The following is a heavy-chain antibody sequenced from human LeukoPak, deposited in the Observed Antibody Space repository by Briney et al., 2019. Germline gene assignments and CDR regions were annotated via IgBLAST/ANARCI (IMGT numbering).Heavy chain of an antibody. CDR1: GFTFSNAW. Sequence: SGGSLRLSCAASGFTFSNAWMSWVRQAPGKGLEWVGRIKSKTDGGTTDYAAPVKGRFTISRDDSKNTLYLQMNSLKTEDTAVYYCTTIVVVPAARNYYYYYMDVWGKGTTVTVSS. V-gene: IGHV3-15*01. J-gene: IGHJ6*03. D-gene: IGHD2-2*01. CDR3: TTIVVVPAARNYYYYYMDV. CDR2: IKSKTDGGTT.